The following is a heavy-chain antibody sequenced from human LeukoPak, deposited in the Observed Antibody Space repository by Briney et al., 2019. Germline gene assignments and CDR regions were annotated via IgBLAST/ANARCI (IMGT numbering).Heavy chain of an antibody. CDR1: GGSISSGGYY. CDR3: ARLYSFDWLPHGAFDI. D-gene: IGHD3-9*01. V-gene: IGHV4-30-2*03. J-gene: IGHJ3*02. Sequence: SQTLSLTCTVSGGSISSGGYYWSWIRQPPGKGLEWIGYIYHSGSTYYNPSLKSRVIISVDTSMNQFSLKLSSVTAADTSVYYCARLYSFDWLPHGAFDIWGQGTVVTVSS. CDR2: IYHSGST.